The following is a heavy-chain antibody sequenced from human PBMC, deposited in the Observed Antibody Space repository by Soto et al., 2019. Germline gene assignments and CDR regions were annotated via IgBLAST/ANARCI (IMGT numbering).Heavy chain of an antibody. J-gene: IGHJ4*02. D-gene: IGHD3-10*01. CDR1: GFTFSSYW. CDR3: SRVPPNNRGAPLDY. V-gene: IGHV3-74*01. Sequence: GGSLRLSCAASGFTFSSYWMHWVRQAPGKGLVWVSRINSEGSSTSHADSVKGRFTISRDNAKNTLYLQMNSLKTDDTAVYYCSRVPPNNRGAPLDYWGQGTLVTVSS. CDR2: INSEGSST.